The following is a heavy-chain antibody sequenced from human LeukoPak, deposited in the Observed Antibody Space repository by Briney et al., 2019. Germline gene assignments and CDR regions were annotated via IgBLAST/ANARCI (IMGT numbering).Heavy chain of an antibody. V-gene: IGHV1-3*01. CDR2: INAGNGNT. J-gene: IGHJ4*02. D-gene: IGHD3-10*01. CDR1: GYTFTSYA. CDR3: ARDYYGSGSYYNVPFDY. Sequence: GASVKVSCKASGYTFTSYAMHWVRQAPGQRLEWMGWINAGNGNTKYSQKFQGRVTITRDTSASTAYMELSSLRSEDTAVYYCARDYYGSGSYYNVPFDYWGQGTLVTVSS.